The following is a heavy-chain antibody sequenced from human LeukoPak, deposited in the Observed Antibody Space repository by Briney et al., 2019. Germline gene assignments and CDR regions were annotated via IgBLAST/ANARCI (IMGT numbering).Heavy chain of an antibody. V-gene: IGHV4-39*01. CDR3: ARHGGLKYGGYEKRFDY. CDR1: GGSISSSSYF. Sequence: PSETLSLTCTVSGGSISSSSYFWGWIRQAPGKGLEWIGSIYYSGSTYYNPSLESRVAISVDTSKNQFSLKLNSVTAADTAVYYCARHGGLKYGGYEKRFDYWGQDTIVTVSS. CDR2: IYYSGST. J-gene: IGHJ4*02. D-gene: IGHD5-12*01.